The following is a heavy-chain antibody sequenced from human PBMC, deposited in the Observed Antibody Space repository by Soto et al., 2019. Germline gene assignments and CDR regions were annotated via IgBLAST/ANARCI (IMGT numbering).Heavy chain of an antibody. V-gene: IGHV1-69*02. CDR1: GGTFSSYT. J-gene: IGHJ5*02. Sequence: QVQLVQSGAEVKKPGSSVKVSCKASGGTFSSYTISWVRQAPGQGLEWMGRIIPILGIANYAQKFQGRVTITADKSTSTAYMELSSLRSEDTAVYYCARGPMVATINWLDPWGQGTLVTVSS. CDR3: ARGPMVATINWLDP. D-gene: IGHD5-12*01. CDR2: IIPILGIA.